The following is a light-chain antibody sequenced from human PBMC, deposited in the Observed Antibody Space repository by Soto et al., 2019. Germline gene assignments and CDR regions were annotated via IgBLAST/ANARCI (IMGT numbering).Light chain of an antibody. CDR2: GAS. Sequence: EIVMTQSPATLSVSPGERATLSCRASQSVSIDLAWYQQTPGQAPRLLIYGASTRATGIPVRFSGGASGTEFTLTISSLQPEDFATYFCQQSYTTPITFGQGTRLEIK. CDR1: QSVSID. CDR3: QQSYTTPIT. V-gene: IGKV3-15*01. J-gene: IGKJ5*01.